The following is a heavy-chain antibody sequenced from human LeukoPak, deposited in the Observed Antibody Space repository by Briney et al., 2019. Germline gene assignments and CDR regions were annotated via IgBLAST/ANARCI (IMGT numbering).Heavy chain of an antibody. D-gene: IGHD2-2*01. CDR1: GGTFSSYA. Sequence: ASVKVSCKASGGTFSSYAISWVRQAPGQGLEWMGRIIPILGIANYAQKFQGRVTITADKSTSTAYMELSSLRSEDTAVYYCARAYQYCSSTSCLIDAGNWFDPWGQGTLVTVSS. CDR2: IIPILGIA. J-gene: IGHJ5*02. V-gene: IGHV1-69*04. CDR3: ARAYQYCSSTSCLIDAGNWFDP.